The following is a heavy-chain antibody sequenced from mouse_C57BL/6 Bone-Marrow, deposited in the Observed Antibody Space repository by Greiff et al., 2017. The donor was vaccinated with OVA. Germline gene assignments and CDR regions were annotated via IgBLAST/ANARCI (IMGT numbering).Heavy chain of an antibody. CDR2: IYPRSGHP. Sequence: QVQLKQSGAELARPGASLNLSCTASGYTFTRSGISWVKQSTGPGLAWIGEIYPRSGHPPYNAKFKGKATLTADKSSSTAYMELRSLTSEDSAVYFCARWVYYGNYLAWFAYWGQGTLVTVSA. CDR3: ARWVYYGNYLAWFAY. J-gene: IGHJ3*01. V-gene: IGHV1-81*01. CDR1: GYTFTRSG. D-gene: IGHD2-1*01.